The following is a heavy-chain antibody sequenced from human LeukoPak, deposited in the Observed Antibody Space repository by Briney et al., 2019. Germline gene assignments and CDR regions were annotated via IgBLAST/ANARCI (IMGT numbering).Heavy chain of an antibody. Sequence: QPGGSLRLSCAASGFTFSSYWMHWVRQVPGKGLVWVSRISSDGSSTRYADSVKGRFTISRDNSKNTLYLQMNSLRAEDTAVYYCAKALYNYYDSSGPFDYWGQGTLVTVSS. J-gene: IGHJ4*02. CDR2: ISSDGSST. CDR1: GFTFSSYW. V-gene: IGHV3-74*01. D-gene: IGHD3-22*01. CDR3: AKALYNYYDSSGPFDY.